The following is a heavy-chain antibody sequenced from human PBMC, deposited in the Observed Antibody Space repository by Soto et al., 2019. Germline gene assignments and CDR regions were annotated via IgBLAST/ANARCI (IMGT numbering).Heavy chain of an antibody. D-gene: IGHD3-10*01. Sequence: EASVKVSCKASGYTFTIYGISWVRQAPGQGLEWMGWISAYNGNTNYAQKLQGRVTMTTDTSTSTAYMELRSLRSDDTAVYYCARLNYYGSGSYFFMVPDYYGMDVWGQGTTVTVSS. CDR3: ARLNYYGSGSYFFMVPDYYGMDV. CDR2: ISAYNGNT. J-gene: IGHJ6*02. CDR1: GYTFTIYG. V-gene: IGHV1-18*01.